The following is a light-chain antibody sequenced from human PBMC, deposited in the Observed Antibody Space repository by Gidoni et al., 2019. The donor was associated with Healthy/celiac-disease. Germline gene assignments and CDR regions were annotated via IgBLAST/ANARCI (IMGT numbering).Light chain of an antibody. V-gene: IGKV4-1*01. CDR2: WAS. CDR1: QSVLYSSNNKNY. Sequence: IVLTPSPDSLAVSLGERATINCKSSQSVLYSSNNKNYLAGYQQKPGQPPKLLIYWASTREAGVPDRFSGSGSGTDFTLTISSLQAEDVAVYYCQQYYSTPLTFGGGTKVEIK. CDR3: QQYYSTPLT. J-gene: IGKJ4*01.